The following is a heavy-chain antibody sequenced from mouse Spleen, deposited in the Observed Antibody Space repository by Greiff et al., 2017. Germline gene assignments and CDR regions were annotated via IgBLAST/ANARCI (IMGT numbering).Heavy chain of an antibody. Sequence: VQLQESGAELVRPGASVTLSCKASGYTFTDYEMHWVKQTPVHGLEWIGAIDPETGGTAYNQKFKGKAILTADKSSSTAYMELRSLTSEDSAVYYCTRSGEVRYFDYWGQGTTLTVSS. CDR2: IDPETGGT. CDR3: TRSGEVRYFDY. D-gene: IGHD2-14*01. J-gene: IGHJ2*01. V-gene: IGHV1-15*01. CDR1: GYTFTDYE.